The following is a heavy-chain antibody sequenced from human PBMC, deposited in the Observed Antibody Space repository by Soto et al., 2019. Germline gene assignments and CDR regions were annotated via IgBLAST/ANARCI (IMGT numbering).Heavy chain of an antibody. CDR1: GGSISSSSYY. Sequence: PSDTLSLTCTVSGGSISSSSYYWGWIRQPPGKGLEWIGSIYYSGSTYYNPSLKSRVTISVDTSKNQFSLKLSSVTAADTAVYYCARHFNVFIWGTQWGAFDIWGQGTMVTVSS. CDR2: IYYSGST. J-gene: IGHJ3*02. V-gene: IGHV4-39*01. D-gene: IGHD3-16*01. CDR3: ARHFNVFIWGTQWGAFDI.